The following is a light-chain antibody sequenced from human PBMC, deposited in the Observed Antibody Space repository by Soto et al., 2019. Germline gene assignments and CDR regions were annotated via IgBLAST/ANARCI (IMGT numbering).Light chain of an antibody. CDR2: STN. J-gene: IGLJ3*02. V-gene: IGLV8-61*01. CDR1: SGSVSTSYY. CDR3: VLYMGSGAWV. Sequence: QTVVTQEPSFSVSPGGTVTLTCGLSSGSVSTSYYPSWYQQTPGQAPRTLIYSTNTRSSGVPDRFSGSILGNKAALTITGAQADDESDYYCVLYMGSGAWVLGGGTKVTVL.